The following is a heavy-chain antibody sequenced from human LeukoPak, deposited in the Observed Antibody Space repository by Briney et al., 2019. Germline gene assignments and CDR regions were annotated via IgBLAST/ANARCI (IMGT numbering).Heavy chain of an antibody. V-gene: IGHV1-8*03. CDR3: ARVIRYSYGYWYFDL. D-gene: IGHD5-18*01. CDR1: GYTFTSYG. J-gene: IGHJ2*01. Sequence: ASVKVSCKASGYTFTSYGISWVRQAPGQGLEWMGWMNPNSGNTGYAQKFQGRVTITRNTSISTAYMELSSLRSEDTAVYYCARVIRYSYGYWYFDLWGRGTLVTVSS. CDR2: MNPNSGNT.